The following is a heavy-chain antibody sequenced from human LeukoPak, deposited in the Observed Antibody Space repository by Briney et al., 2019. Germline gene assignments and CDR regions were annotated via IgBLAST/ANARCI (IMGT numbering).Heavy chain of an antibody. CDR3: ASAPFQNYFDY. Sequence: SETLSLTCTVSGGSISSYYWSWIRQPPGKRLEWIGYIYYSGSTNYNPSLKSRVTISVDTSKNQFSLKLSSVTAADTAVYYCASAPFQNYFDYWGQGTLVTVSS. D-gene: IGHD2/OR15-2a*01. J-gene: IGHJ4*02. CDR1: GGSISSYY. CDR2: IYYSGST. V-gene: IGHV4-59*01.